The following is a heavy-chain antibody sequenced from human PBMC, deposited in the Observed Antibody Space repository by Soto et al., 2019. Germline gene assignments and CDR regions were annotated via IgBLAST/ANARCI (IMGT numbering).Heavy chain of an antibody. CDR1: GGSFSGYY. J-gene: IGHJ6*02. CDR3: ARVTGRYYYGMDV. Sequence: QVQLQQWGAGLLKPSETLSLTCAVSGGSFSGYYWSWIRQPPGKGLEWIGEINHSGRTNYNPALKRRVPISVDTSMNQFSLKLSSVTAADTAVYYCARVTGRYYYGMDVWGQGTTVTVSS. CDR2: INHSGRT. V-gene: IGHV4-34*01.